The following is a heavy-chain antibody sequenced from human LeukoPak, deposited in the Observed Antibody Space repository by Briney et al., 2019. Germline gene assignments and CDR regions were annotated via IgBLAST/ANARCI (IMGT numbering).Heavy chain of an antibody. V-gene: IGHV3-74*01. CDR3: ARGPNSNWSGLDF. CDR1: GFSFSGHW. D-gene: IGHD6-6*01. Sequence: GSLRLSCIASGFSFSGHWMHWARQLPGKGLVWVSRISPTGSTTSYADSVKGRFTVSRDNAKNTLYLQVNNLRAEDTAVYYCARGPNSNWSGLDFWGQGTLLTVSS. J-gene: IGHJ4*02. CDR2: ISPTGSTT.